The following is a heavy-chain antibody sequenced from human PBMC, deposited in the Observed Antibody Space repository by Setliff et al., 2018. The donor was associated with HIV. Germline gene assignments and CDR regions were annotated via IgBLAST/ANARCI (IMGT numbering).Heavy chain of an antibody. D-gene: IGHD1-7*01. Sequence: PSETLSLTCTVSGGSISSGDYYWSWIRQHPGKGLEWIGYIYYSGSTYYNPSLKSRVSISVDTSKNQFSLKLSSVTAADTAVYYCARHGTWNSQRFHFDYWGQGTPVTVSS. CDR1: GGSISSGDYY. CDR2: IYYSGST. CDR3: ARHGTWNSQRFHFDY. J-gene: IGHJ4*02. V-gene: IGHV4-30-4*08.